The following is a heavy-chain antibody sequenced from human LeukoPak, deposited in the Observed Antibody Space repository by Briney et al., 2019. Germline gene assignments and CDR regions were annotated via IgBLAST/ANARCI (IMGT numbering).Heavy chain of an antibody. D-gene: IGHD1-1*01. Sequence: GASVKVSCKASGYTFTSYDINWVRQATGQGLEWMGWMNPNSGNTGYAQKFQGRATMTRNTSISTAYMELSSLRSEDTAVYYCASEVQLERRGFDYWGQGTLVTVSS. J-gene: IGHJ4*02. CDR3: ASEVQLERRGFDY. CDR1: GYTFTSYD. CDR2: MNPNSGNT. V-gene: IGHV1-8*01.